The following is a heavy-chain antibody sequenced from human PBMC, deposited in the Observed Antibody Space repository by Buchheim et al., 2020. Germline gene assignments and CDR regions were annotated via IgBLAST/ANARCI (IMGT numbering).Heavy chain of an antibody. CDR3: ARGRLGYVDY. J-gene: IGHJ4*02. V-gene: IGHV3-74*01. CDR2: IDSDGGSS. CDR1: GFTFSGNW. Sequence: EVQLVESGGGLVQPGGSLRLSCTASGFTFSGNWMHWVRQAPGKGLVWVSRIDSDGGSSSYMDSVEGRFTISRDNAKSTLYLQMNSLRVEDTAVYYCARGRLGYVDYWGQGA. D-gene: IGHD3-22*01.